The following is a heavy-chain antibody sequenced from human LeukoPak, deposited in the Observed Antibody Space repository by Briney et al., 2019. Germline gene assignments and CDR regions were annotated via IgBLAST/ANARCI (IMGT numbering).Heavy chain of an antibody. Sequence: ASVKVSCKASGYTLTGYVVHWVRQAPGQGLEWMGWINPHTGETHYAPKFQGRVTMTRDTSTSTVYVQLSRLSSDDTAVFYCARESPSSGYNFDYWGQGTLVTVSS. CDR1: GYTLTGYV. CDR3: ARESPSSGYNFDY. D-gene: IGHD3-22*01. V-gene: IGHV1-2*02. J-gene: IGHJ4*02. CDR2: INPHTGET.